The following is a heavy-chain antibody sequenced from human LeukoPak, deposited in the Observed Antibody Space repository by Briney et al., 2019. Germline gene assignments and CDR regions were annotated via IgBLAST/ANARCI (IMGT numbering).Heavy chain of an antibody. CDR3: ARVKGIAVARPILNWFDP. CDR2: ISAYNGNT. V-gene: IGHV1-18*01. J-gene: IGHJ5*02. CDR1: GYTFTSYG. D-gene: IGHD6-19*01. Sequence: ASVKVSCKASGYTFTSYGISWVRQAPGQGLEWMGWISAYNGNTNYAQKLQGRVTMTIDTSTSTAYTELRSLRSDDTAVYYCARVKGIAVARPILNWFDPWGQGTLVTVSS.